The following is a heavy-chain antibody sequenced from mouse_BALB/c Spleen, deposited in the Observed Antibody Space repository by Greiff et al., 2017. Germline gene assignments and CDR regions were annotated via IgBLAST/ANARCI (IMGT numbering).Heavy chain of an antibody. J-gene: IGHJ3*01. CDR2: ISSGGSYT. D-gene: IGHD2-10*02. Sequence: DVQLVESGGDLEKPGGSLKLSCAASGFTFSSYGMSWVRQTPDKRLEWVATISSGGSYTYYPDSVKGRFTISRDNAKNTLYLQMSSLKSEDTAMYDCARREYGNYGAWFAYGGQGTLVTVSA. CDR3: ARREYGNYGAWFAY. CDR1: GFTFSSYG. V-gene: IGHV5-6*01.